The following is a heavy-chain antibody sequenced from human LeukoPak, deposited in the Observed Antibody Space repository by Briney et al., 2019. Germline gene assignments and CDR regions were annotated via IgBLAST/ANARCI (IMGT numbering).Heavy chain of an antibody. J-gene: IGHJ6*02. D-gene: IGHD6-19*01. CDR2: ITGSGDNT. CDR3: AKDREWLRRGIMDV. Sequence: GGSLRLSSAASGFTFRSYAMSSVRQAPGKGLEWVSTITGSGDNTFYAASAKGRFTIPRDNFKKTLYLPMNSARAEDPALYYSAKDREWLRRGIMDVWGQGTTVTVSS. V-gene: IGHV3-23*01. CDR1: GFTFRSYA.